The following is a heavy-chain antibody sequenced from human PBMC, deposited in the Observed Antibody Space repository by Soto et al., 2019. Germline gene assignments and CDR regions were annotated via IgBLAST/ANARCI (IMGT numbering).Heavy chain of an antibody. J-gene: IGHJ5*02. CDR2: IIPIFGTA. CDR1: GGTFSSYA. Sequence: GASVKVSCKASGGTFSSYAISWVRQAPGQGLEWMGGIIPIFGTANYAQKFQGRVTITADESTSTAYMELSSLRSEDTAVYYCARGGLGYCSSTSCEGWFDPWGQGTLVTVSS. D-gene: IGHD2-2*01. V-gene: IGHV1-69*13. CDR3: ARGGLGYCSSTSCEGWFDP.